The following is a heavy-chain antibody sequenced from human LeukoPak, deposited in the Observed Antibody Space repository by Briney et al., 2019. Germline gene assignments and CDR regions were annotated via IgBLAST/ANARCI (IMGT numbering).Heavy chain of an antibody. CDR2: INPKSGGT. CDR3: ASSGPAQYSSSWYGNWFDP. D-gene: IGHD6-13*01. J-gene: IGHJ5*02. V-gene: IGHV1-2*02. CDR1: GYSFTGHY. Sequence: ASVKVSCKASGYSFTGHYMHWVRQAPGQGLEWMGWINPKSGGTNYAQKFQGRVTMTRDTSISTAYMELSRLRSDDTAVYYCASSGPAQYSSSWYGNWFDPWGQGTLVTVSS.